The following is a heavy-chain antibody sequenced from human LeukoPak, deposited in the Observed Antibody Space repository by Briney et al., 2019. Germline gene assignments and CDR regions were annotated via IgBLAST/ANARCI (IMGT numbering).Heavy chain of an antibody. Sequence: GGSLRLSCAASGFTFKSCAMSWVRQAPGKGLEWVSALSGSGGSPYDADAVKGRFIISRDNSKNTLYLQMNSLRAEDTAIYYCARQLGYCSDGTCYFDSWGQGTLVTVTS. CDR2: LSGSGGSP. J-gene: IGHJ4*02. V-gene: IGHV3-23*01. CDR1: GFTFKSCA. D-gene: IGHD2-15*01. CDR3: ARQLGYCSDGTCYFDS.